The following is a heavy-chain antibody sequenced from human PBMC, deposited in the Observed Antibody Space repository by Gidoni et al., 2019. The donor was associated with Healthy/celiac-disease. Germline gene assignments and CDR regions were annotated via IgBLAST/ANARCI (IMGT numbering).Heavy chain of an antibody. CDR1: GFTFSSYA. V-gene: IGHV3-30-3*01. D-gene: IGHD2-15*01. CDR2: ISYDGSNK. CDR3: ARDLGCSGGSCHSALDY. J-gene: IGHJ4*02. Sequence: QVQLVESGGGVVQPGRSLRLSCAASGFTFSSYAMHWVRQAPGKGLEGVAVISYDGSNKYYADSVKGRFTISRDNSKNTLYLQMNSLRAEDTAVYYCARDLGCSGGSCHSALDYWGQGTLVTVSS.